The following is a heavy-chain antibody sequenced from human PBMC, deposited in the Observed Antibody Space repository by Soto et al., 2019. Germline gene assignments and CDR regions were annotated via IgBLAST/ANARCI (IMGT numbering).Heavy chain of an antibody. CDR1: GFTFSSYS. CDR2: IRSSSSYI. Sequence: EVQLVESGGGLVKPGGSLRLSCAASGFTFSSYSMNWVRQAPGKGLEWVSSIRSSSSYIYYADSVKGRFAISRDNAKNSLYLQMNSLRAEDTAVYYCARGGYCSGGSCYSNYWGQGTLVTVSS. V-gene: IGHV3-21*01. J-gene: IGHJ4*02. CDR3: ARGGYCSGGSCYSNY. D-gene: IGHD2-15*01.